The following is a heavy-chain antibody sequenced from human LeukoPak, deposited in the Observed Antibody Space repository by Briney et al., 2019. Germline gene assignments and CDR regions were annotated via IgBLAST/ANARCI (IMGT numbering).Heavy chain of an antibody. CDR3: ASHEIQLWSPTLDY. V-gene: IGHV1-18*04. Sequence: GASVKVSCKASGYTFTGYYMHWVRQAPGQGLEWMGWISAYNGNTNYAQKLQGRVTMTTDTSTSTAYMELRSLRSDDTAVYYCASHEIQLWSPTLDYWGQGTLVTVSS. CDR2: ISAYNGNT. J-gene: IGHJ4*02. D-gene: IGHD5-18*01. CDR1: GYTFTGYY.